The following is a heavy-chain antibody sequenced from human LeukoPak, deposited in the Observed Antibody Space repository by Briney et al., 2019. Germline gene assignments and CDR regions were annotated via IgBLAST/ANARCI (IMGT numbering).Heavy chain of an antibody. CDR1: GFTFTNYW. V-gene: IGHV3-7*01. CDR2: INEDETEK. J-gene: IGHJ5*02. Sequence: GGSLRLSCAVSGFTFTNYWMTWVRQAPGKGLQWVANINEDETEKFYVDSVVGRFTISRDNGKNFLYLQMNSLRPEDTAVYYCAKSGGFFDTWGQGTLVTVSS. D-gene: IGHD1-26*01. CDR3: AKSGGFFDT.